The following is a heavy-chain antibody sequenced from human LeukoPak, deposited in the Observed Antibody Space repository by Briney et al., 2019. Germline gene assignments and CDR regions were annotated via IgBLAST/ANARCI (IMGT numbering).Heavy chain of an antibody. V-gene: IGHV3-21*01. CDR2: ISSSSSYI. J-gene: IGHJ6*04. D-gene: IGHD3-10*02. CDR1: GFTFRSYS. Sequence: GGSLRLSCVASGFTFRSYSMHWVRQAPGKGLEWVSSISSSSSYIYYADSVKGRFTISRDNAKNSLYLQMNSLRAEDTAVYYCAELGITMIGGVWGKGTTVTISS. CDR3: AELGITMIGGV.